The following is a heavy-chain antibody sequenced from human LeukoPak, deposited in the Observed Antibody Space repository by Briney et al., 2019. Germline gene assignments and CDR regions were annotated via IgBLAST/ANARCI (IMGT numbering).Heavy chain of an antibody. CDR3: ARDGGHSTDFDY. CDR1: GFTFSRHW. V-gene: IGHV3-7*01. J-gene: IGHJ4*02. Sequence: GGSLRLSCATSGFTFSRHWMSWVRQAPGKGPEWVANIKQDGSERYYVHSVKGRFTISRDNAKNSLYLQMNSLRAEDTAVYYCARDGGHSTDFDYWGRGILVTVSS. D-gene: IGHD2-8*02. CDR2: IKQDGSER.